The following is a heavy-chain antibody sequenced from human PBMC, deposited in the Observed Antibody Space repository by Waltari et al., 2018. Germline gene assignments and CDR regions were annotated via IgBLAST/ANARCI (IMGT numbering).Heavy chain of an antibody. J-gene: IGHJ3*02. CDR1: GGSISSGSYY. Sequence: QVQLQESGPGLVKPSQTLSLTCTVSGGSISSGSYYWSWIRQPAGKGLEWIGRIYTSGSTNYNPSLKSRVTISVDTSKNQFSLKLSSVTAADTAVYYCARDRYSYESHAFDIWGQGTMVTVSS. CDR2: IYTSGST. CDR3: ARDRYSYESHAFDI. V-gene: IGHV4-61*02. D-gene: IGHD5-18*01.